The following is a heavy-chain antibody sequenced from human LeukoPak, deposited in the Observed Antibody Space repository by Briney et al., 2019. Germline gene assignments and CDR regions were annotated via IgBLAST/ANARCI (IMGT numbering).Heavy chain of an antibody. V-gene: IGHV3-9*01. CDR2: ISWYSGSI. CDR1: GFTFDDYA. J-gene: IGHJ4*02. CDR3: AKDTYYYDSSGHDY. Sequence: PGGSLRLSCAASGFTFDDYAMHWVRQAPGKGLEWVSGISWYSGSIGYADSVKGRFTISRDNAKNSLYLQMNSLRAEDTALYYCAKDTYYYDSSGHDYWDQGTLVTVSS. D-gene: IGHD3-22*01.